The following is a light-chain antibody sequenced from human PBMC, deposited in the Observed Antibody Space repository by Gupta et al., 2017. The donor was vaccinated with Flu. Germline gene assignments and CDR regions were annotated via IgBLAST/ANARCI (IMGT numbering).Light chain of an antibody. J-gene: IGLJ3*02. Sequence: SITMSCTGTSSDVGGYNYVSWYQQAPAHAPNLLIYEVSKRLSGASNRFSGSKAGNTASLTISGLQAEDEADYYCSSYTTSSTLVFGGGTKLTVL. CDR2: EVS. CDR1: SSDVGGYNY. CDR3: SSYTTSSTLV. V-gene: IGLV2-14*01.